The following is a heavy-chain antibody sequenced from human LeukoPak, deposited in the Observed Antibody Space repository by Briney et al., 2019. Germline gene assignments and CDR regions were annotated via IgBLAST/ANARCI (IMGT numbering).Heavy chain of an antibody. CDR1: GFTFSDYK. J-gene: IGHJ6*03. Sequence: PPGGSLRLSCAASGFTFSDYKMNWVRQAPGKGLEWLSYISSGSGTIYYADSVRGRFTISRDNAKNSLYPQMNSLRVEDTAVYYCARDSYDYYYVDVWGKGTTVTVSS. CDR2: ISSGSGTI. CDR3: ARDSYDYYYVDV. V-gene: IGHV3-48*01. D-gene: IGHD2-8*01.